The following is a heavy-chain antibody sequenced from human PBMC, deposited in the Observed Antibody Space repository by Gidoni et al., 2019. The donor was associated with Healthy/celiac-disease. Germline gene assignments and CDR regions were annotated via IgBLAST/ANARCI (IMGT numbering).Heavy chain of an antibody. V-gene: IGHV4-30-4*01. CDR1: GGTISSGDYY. Sequence: QVQLQASGPGPVKPSQTLSLTGTVSGGTISSGDYYWSWMRQPPGKGLEWIGYIYYSGSTYYNPSLKSRVTISVDTSKNQFSLKLSSVTAADTAVYYCARAVGMGSVRAQEQTRFDYWGQGTLVTVSS. D-gene: IGHD3-10*01. CDR3: ARAVGMGSVRAQEQTRFDY. J-gene: IGHJ4*02. CDR2: IYYSGST.